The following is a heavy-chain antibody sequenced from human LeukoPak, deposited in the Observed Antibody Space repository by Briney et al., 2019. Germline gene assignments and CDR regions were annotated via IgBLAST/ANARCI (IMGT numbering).Heavy chain of an antibody. V-gene: IGHV3-11*04. J-gene: IGHJ4*02. CDR3: ARGTREVVAATFFDY. CDR2: ISSSGSTI. CDR1: GFTFSDYY. D-gene: IGHD2-15*01. Sequence: GGSLRLSCAASGFTFSDYYMSWIRQAPGKGLEWVSYISSSGSTIYYADSVKGRFTISRDNAKNSLYLQMNSLRAEDTAVYYCARGTREVVAATFFDYWGQGTLVTVSS.